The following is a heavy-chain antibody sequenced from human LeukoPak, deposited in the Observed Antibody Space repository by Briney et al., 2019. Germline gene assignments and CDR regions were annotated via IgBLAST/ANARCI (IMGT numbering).Heavy chain of an antibody. V-gene: IGHV1-18*04. J-gene: IGHJ2*01. CDR2: ISAYNGNS. CDR1: GYTFTSFA. Sequence: ASVKVSCKASGYTFTSFAISWVRQAPGQGLEWMGWISAYNGNSNYAQKLQGRVTMTTDTSTRTAYMELSSLRSEDTAVYHCARDFPPSYRYSSGWGHWYFDLWGRGTLVTVSS. D-gene: IGHD6-19*01. CDR3: ARDFPPSYRYSSGWGHWYFDL.